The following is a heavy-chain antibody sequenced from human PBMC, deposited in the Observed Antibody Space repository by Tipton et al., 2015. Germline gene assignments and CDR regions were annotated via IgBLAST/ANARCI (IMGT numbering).Heavy chain of an antibody. V-gene: IGHV4-4*07. CDR1: GDSIRNKY. CDR2: IYGGGSV. J-gene: IGHJ5*02. Sequence: GLVKPSETLSLGCSVSGDSIRNKYWSWIRQPAGKGVEWIGRIYGGGSVAYNPSLKGRVTMSVDTSKNEFSLTLTSMTAADTAIYYCARDVVPNWFDPWGQGILVTVSS. CDR3: ARDVVPNWFDP.